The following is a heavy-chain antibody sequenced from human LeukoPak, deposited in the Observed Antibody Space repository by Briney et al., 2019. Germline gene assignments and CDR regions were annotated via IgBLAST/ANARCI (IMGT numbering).Heavy chain of an antibody. D-gene: IGHD6-6*01. CDR3: ARQYSSSHDPEYFQH. J-gene: IGHJ1*01. Sequence: SETLSLTCTVSGGSISSYYWSWIRQPPGKGLEWIGEINHSGSTNYNPSLKSRVTISVDTSKNQFSLKLSSVTAADTAVYYCARQYSSSHDPEYFQHWGQGTLVTVSS. CDR1: GGSISSYY. CDR2: INHSGST. V-gene: IGHV4-34*01.